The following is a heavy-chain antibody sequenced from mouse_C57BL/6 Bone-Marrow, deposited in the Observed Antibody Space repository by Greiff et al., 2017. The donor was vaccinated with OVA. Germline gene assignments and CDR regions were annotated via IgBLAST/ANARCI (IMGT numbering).Heavy chain of an antibody. CDR2: IDPENGDT. V-gene: IGHV14-4*01. CDR3: TTYLLNWRAMDY. D-gene: IGHD4-1*01. J-gene: IGHJ4*01. CDR1: GFNIKDDY. Sequence: VQLKESGAELVRPGASVKLSCTASGFNIKDDYMHWVKQRPEQGLEWIGWIDPENGDTEYASKFQGKATITADTSSNTAYLQLSSLTSEDTAVYYCTTYLLNWRAMDYWGQGTSVTVSS.